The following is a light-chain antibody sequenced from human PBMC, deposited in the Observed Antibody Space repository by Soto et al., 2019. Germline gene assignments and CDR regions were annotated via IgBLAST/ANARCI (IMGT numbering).Light chain of an antibody. Sequence: IQMTQSPASLSAFVGDRVTITCRASQSISSYLNWYQQKPGKAPKLLIYEVSTLESGVPSRFSGSGSGTDFTLTISSLQPEDFATYYCQQANSFSPTFGQGTRLEIK. CDR3: QQANSFSPT. CDR1: QSISSY. J-gene: IGKJ5*01. V-gene: IGKV1-39*01. CDR2: EVS.